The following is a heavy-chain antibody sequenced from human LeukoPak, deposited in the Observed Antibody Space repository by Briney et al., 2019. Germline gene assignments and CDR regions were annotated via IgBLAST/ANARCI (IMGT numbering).Heavy chain of an antibody. CDR3: ARDKSGSSSYFDY. J-gene: IGHJ4*02. CDR2: IYSGGST. D-gene: IGHD1-26*01. Sequence: GGSLRLSCAASGFTVSSNYMSWVRRAPGKGLEWVSVIYSGGSTYYADSVKGRFTISRDNSKNTLYLQMNSLRAEDTAVYYCARDKSGSSSYFDYWGQGTLVTVSS. V-gene: IGHV3-66*02. CDR1: GFTVSSNY.